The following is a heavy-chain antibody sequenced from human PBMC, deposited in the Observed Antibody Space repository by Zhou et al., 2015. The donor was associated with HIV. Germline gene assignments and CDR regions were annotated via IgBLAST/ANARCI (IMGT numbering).Heavy chain of an antibody. CDR2: INPSGGST. Sequence: QVQLVQSGAEVKKPGASVKVSCKASGYTFTSYYMHWVRQAPGQGLEWMGIINPSGGSTSYAQKFQGRVTMTRDTSTSTVYMELSSLRSEDTAVYYCARVGGEDILTVTTQKHLNWFDPWGQGTLVTVSS. D-gene: IGHD4-17*01. J-gene: IGHJ5*02. V-gene: IGHV1-46*01. CDR1: GYTFTSYY. CDR3: ARVGGEDILTVTTQKHLNWFDP.